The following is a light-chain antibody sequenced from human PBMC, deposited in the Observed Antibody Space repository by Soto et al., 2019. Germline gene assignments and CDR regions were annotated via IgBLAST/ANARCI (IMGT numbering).Light chain of an antibody. CDR3: QQYNNWPPYT. V-gene: IGKV3-15*01. Sequence: EIVMTQSPATLSVSPGERATLSCRASQSVSSNLAWYQQKPGQAPRLLIYGASTRATGIPARLSGSGSVTEFTLTISSLQSEDFAVYYCQQYNNWPPYTFGQGTKLEIK. CDR2: GAS. CDR1: QSVSSN. J-gene: IGKJ2*01.